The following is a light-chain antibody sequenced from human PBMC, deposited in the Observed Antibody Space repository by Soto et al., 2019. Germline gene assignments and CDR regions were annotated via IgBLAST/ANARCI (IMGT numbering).Light chain of an antibody. Sequence: DIQMTQSPSSLSASVGDRVTCTFLASQDISHYLAWYQERPGKVPKLLIYYAANLQSGVPSRFSGSGSGTEFTLTISSLQSEDFAVYYCQQYDNWPPITFGQGTRLEIK. CDR2: YAA. CDR3: QQYDNWPPIT. J-gene: IGKJ5*01. CDR1: QDISHY. V-gene: IGKV1-27*01.